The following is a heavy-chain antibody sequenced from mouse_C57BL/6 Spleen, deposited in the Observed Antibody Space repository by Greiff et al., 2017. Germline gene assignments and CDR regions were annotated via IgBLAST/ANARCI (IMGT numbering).Heavy chain of an antibody. CDR2: IDPENGDT. CDR1: GFNIKDDY. Sequence: VQLQQSGAELVRPGASVKLSCTASGFNIKDDYMHWVKQRPEQGLEWIGWIDPENGDTEYASKFQGKATITADTSSNTAYMQLSSLTSEDSAVYYCARSYERVDYWGQGTTLTVSS. CDR3: ARSYERVDY. D-gene: IGHD2-14*01. V-gene: IGHV14-4*01. J-gene: IGHJ2*01.